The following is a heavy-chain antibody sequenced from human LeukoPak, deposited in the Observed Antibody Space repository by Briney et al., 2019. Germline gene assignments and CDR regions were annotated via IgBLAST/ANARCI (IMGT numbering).Heavy chain of an antibody. J-gene: IGHJ4*02. CDR3: ARGTLYYDFWSGYS. CDR1: GFTFSSYA. CDR2: ISYDGSNK. Sequence: SGGSLRLSCAASGFTFSSYAMHWVRQAPGKGLEWVAVISYDGSNKYYADSVKGRFTISRDNSKNTLYLQMNSLRAEDTAVYYCARGTLYYDFWSGYSWGQGTLVTVSS. V-gene: IGHV3-30-3*01. D-gene: IGHD3-3*01.